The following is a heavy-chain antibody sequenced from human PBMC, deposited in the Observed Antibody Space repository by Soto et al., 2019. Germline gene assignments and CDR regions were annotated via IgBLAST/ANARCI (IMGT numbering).Heavy chain of an antibody. CDR1: GGSISSGDYY. CDR3: SGGGFSGSYDY. V-gene: IGHV4-30-4*01. J-gene: IGHJ4*02. D-gene: IGHD1-26*01. CDR2: IYYSGST. Sequence: SETLSLTCTVSGGSISSGDYYWSWIRQAPGKGLEWIRYIYYSGSTYYKPALKSRATISAGATKKHFPLNRSCVAAAAASVYSCSGGGFSGSYDYWGQGTLVTVSS.